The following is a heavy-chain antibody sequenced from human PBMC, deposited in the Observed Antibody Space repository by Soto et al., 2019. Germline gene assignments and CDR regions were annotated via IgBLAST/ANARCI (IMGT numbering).Heavy chain of an antibody. D-gene: IGHD3-9*01. CDR1: GYTFTNYY. J-gene: IGHJ3*02. Sequence: ASVKVSSKASGYTFTNYYIDWVRQAPGQGLEWMGIINPNGGSTTYVQKFQGRVTMTIDTSTSTAYMELRSLRSDDTAVYYCARGGRLSGAFDIWGQGTMVTVSS. CDR3: ARGGRLSGAFDI. CDR2: INPNGGST. V-gene: IGHV1-46*01.